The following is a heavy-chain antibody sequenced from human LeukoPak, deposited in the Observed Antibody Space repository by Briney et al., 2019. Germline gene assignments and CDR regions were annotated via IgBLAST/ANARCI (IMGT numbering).Heavy chain of an antibody. J-gene: IGHJ4*02. CDR3: AKDSYSKGDY. Sequence: GGSLRLSCAASGFTFNNYAMSWVRQTPGKGLVWVSRINSDASSTSYADSVKGRFTISRDNAKNSLYLQMNSLRAEDTAVYYCAKDSYSKGDYWGQGTLVTVSS. D-gene: IGHD4-11*01. V-gene: IGHV3-74*01. CDR2: INSDASST. CDR1: GFTFNNYA.